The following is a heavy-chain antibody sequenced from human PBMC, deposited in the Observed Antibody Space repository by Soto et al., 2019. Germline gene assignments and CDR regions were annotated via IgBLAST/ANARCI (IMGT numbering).Heavy chain of an antibody. CDR1: GFTFTRYS. Sequence: GGSLRLSCAASGFTFTRYSINWGRQAPGKGLEWVSSISSTTNYIYYGDSMKGRFTISRDNAKNSLYLEMNSLRAEDTAVYYCARESEDLTSNFDYWGQGTLVTVSS. CDR3: ARESEDLTSNFDY. V-gene: IGHV3-21*06. CDR2: ISSTTNYI. J-gene: IGHJ4*02.